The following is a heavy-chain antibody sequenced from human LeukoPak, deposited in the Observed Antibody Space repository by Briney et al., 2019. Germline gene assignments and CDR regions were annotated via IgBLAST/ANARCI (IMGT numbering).Heavy chain of an antibody. CDR2: IRYDGSNK. V-gene: IGHV3-30*02. CDR3: ARDRVSTGYSSSWLYTPPSNWFDP. D-gene: IGHD6-13*01. CDR1: GFTFSSYG. Sequence: GGSLRLSCAASGFTFSSYGMHWVRQAPGKGLEWVAFIRYDGSNKYYADSVKGRFTISRDNSKNTLYLQMNSLRAEDTAVYYCARDRVSTGYSSSWLYTPPSNWFDPWGQGTLVTVSS. J-gene: IGHJ5*02.